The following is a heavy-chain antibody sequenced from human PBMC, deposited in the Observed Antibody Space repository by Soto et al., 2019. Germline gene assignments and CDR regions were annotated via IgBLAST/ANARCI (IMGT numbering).Heavy chain of an antibody. Sequence: SQTLSLTCAISGDSVSSNSAAWNWIGQSPSRGLEWLGRTYYRSKWYNDYAVSVKSRITINPDTSKNQFSLQLNSVTPEDTAVYYCARDRYYGSGSEADYYYYGMDVWGQGTTVTVSS. J-gene: IGHJ6*02. V-gene: IGHV6-1*01. CDR2: TYYRSKWYN. D-gene: IGHD3-10*01. CDR3: ARDRYYGSGSEADYYYYGMDV. CDR1: GDSVSSNSAA.